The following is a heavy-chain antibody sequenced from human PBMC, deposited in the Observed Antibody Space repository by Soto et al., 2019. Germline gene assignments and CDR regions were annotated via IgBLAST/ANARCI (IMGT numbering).Heavy chain of an antibody. CDR1: GFTFSSYS. J-gene: IGHJ4*02. Sequence: GGSLRLSCAASGFTFSSYSMNWVRQAPGKGLEWVSSISSSSSYIYYADSVKGRFTISRGNAKNSLYLQMNSLRAEDTAVYYCARVPYSGYDIDYWGQGTLVTVSS. D-gene: IGHD5-12*01. V-gene: IGHV3-21*01. CDR3: ARVPYSGYDIDY. CDR2: ISSSSSYI.